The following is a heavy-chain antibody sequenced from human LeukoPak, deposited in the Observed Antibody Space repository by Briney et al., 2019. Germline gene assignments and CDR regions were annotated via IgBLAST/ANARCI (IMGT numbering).Heavy chain of an antibody. CDR2: INPNSGGT. J-gene: IGHJ4*02. Sequence: ASVKVSCKASGYTFTNYWIYWVRQAPGQGLEWMGWINPNSGGTNYAQKFQGRVTMTRDTSISTAYMELSRLRSDDTAVYYCAREHCSGGSCYNYYWGQGTLVTVSS. D-gene: IGHD2-15*01. V-gene: IGHV1-2*02. CDR1: GYTFTNYW. CDR3: AREHCSGGSCYNYY.